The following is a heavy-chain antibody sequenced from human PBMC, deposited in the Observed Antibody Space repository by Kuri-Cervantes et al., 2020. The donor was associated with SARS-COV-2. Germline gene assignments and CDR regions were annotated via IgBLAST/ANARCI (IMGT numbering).Heavy chain of an antibody. D-gene: IGHD2-21*02. CDR2: IYYSGST. J-gene: IGHJ6*02. CDR1: GGSMSSYY. CDR3: ARVVFYCGADCYHYYSYAMDV. V-gene: IGHV4-59*05. Sequence: ESLKISCTVSGGSMSSYYWSWIRQPPGKGLEWIGSIYYSGSTYYNPSLKSRVTISVDTSKNQFSLRLSSVTAADTAVYYCARVVFYCGADCYHYYSYAMDVWGQGTTVTVSS.